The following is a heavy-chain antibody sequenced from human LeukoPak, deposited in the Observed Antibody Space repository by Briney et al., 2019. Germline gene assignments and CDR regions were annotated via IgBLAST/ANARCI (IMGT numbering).Heavy chain of an antibody. V-gene: IGHV1-8*03. CDR1: GYTFTSYD. Sequence: ASVKVSCKASGYTFTSYDINWVRQAIGQGLEWMGWMNPNSGNTGYAQKFQGRVTITRNTSISTAYMELSSLRSEDTAVYYCARAKGIVPAARDAFDIWGQGTMVTVSS. CDR2: MNPNSGNT. D-gene: IGHD2-2*01. CDR3: ARAKGIVPAARDAFDI. J-gene: IGHJ3*02.